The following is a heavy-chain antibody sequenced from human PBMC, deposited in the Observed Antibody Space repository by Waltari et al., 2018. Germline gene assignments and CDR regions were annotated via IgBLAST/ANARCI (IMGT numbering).Heavy chain of an antibody. CDR2: IIPIFGTAP. V-gene: IGHV1-69*12. D-gene: IGHD3-16*01. CDR3: ARRELGGAFDP. J-gene: IGHJ5*02. CDR1: GGYFCRDA. Sequence: QVQLVQSGAEVKKPGSSVKVSCTASGGYFCRDAIAWVRQAPGEGLEWMGGIIPIFGTAPNYAQKFQGRLTVTADESTTTVYMDLSSLRSDDTAVYFCARRELGGAFDPWGQGTLVTVSS.